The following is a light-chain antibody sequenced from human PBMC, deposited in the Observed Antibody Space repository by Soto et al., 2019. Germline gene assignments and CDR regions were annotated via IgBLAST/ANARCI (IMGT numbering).Light chain of an antibody. V-gene: IGKV1-5*01. CDR2: DAC. CDR3: QQYNSYSQT. CDR1: QSISSW. Sequence: DIQMTQSPSTLSASVGDRVTITCRASQSISSWLAWYQQKPGKAPKLLIYDACSLESGVPSRFSGSGSGTEFTLTISSLQPDDFATYYCQQYNSYSQTFGQGTKLEIK. J-gene: IGKJ2*01.